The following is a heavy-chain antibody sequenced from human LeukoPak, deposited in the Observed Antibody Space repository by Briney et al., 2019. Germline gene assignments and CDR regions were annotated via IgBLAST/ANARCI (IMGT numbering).Heavy chain of an antibody. J-gene: IGHJ4*02. CDR2: MNPNSGNT. CDR3: ARAPAAVAGGICDY. D-gene: IGHD6-19*01. V-gene: IGHV1-8*01. Sequence: ASVKVSCKASGYTFTSYDINWVRQATGQGLEWMGWMNPNSGNTGYAQKFQGRVTMTRNTSISTAYMELSSLRSDDTAVYYCARAPAAVAGGICDYWGQGTLVTVSS. CDR1: GYTFTSYD.